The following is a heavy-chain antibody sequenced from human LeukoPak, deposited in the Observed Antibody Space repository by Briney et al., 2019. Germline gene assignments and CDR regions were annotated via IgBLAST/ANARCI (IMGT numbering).Heavy chain of an antibody. V-gene: IGHV3-30-3*01. CDR3: ARNSRSSGWRPFDY. D-gene: IGHD6-19*01. CDR1: GFTFSFYA. CDR2: ISYDGSNK. J-gene: IGHJ4*02. Sequence: QPGGSLRLSCAASGFTFSFYAMSWVRQAPGKGLEWVAVISYDGSNKYYADSVKGRFTISRDNSKNTLYLQMNSLRAEDTAVYYCARNSRSSGWRPFDYWGQGTLVTVSS.